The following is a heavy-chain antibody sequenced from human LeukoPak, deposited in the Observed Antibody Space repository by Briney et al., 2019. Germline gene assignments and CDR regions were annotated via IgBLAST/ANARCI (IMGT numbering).Heavy chain of an antibody. Sequence: SETLSLTCTVSGGSIGSHYWTWIRQTPGKGLEWIGYVYDIGTTKYNPSLKSRVTISVDTSKNQFSLRLSSVTAADTAVYYCAREGGSSWYSRDFYYIDVWGKGTTVTVSS. CDR2: VYDIGTT. V-gene: IGHV4-59*11. D-gene: IGHD6-13*01. CDR3: AREGGSSWYSRDFYYIDV. J-gene: IGHJ6*03. CDR1: GGSIGSHY.